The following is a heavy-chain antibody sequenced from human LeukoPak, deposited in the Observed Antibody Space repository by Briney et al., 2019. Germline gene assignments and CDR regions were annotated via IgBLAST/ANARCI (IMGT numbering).Heavy chain of an antibody. CDR2: VNQDGGEK. J-gene: IGHJ5*02. D-gene: IGHD5-12*01. Sequence: GGSLRLSCAASGFTFSGYYMSWVRQPPGKGLEWVANVNQDGGEKNYVASVKGRFTISRDNAAKSLYLQMNTLRDEDTAVYYCVRGLGWFDPWGRGTLVTVSS. V-gene: IGHV3-7*01. CDR1: GFTFSGYY. CDR3: VRGLGWFDP.